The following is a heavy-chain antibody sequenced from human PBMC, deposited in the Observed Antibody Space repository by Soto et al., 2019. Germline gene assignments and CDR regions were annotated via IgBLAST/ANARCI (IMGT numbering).Heavy chain of an antibody. CDR2: IYYSGST. CDR1: GGSISSGGYY. D-gene: IGHD3-10*01. CDR3: ARGKNYYGSGSYPDY. Sequence: QVQLQESGPGLVKPSQTLSLTCTVSGGSISSGGYYWSWIRQHPGKGLEWIGYIYYSGSTYYNPSLKSRVTISVYPSKHQFSLKLSSVTAADTAVYYCARGKNYYGSGSYPDYWGQGNLATVSS. V-gene: IGHV4-31*03. J-gene: IGHJ4*02.